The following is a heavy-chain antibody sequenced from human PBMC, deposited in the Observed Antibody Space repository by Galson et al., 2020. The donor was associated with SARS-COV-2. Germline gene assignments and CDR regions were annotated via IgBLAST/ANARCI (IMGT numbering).Heavy chain of an antibody. CDR3: ARETVDHTSSWYEY. V-gene: IGHV3-30*04. Sequence: QLGESLKISCAASGFTFSDSAMHWVRQAPGKGLEWVAIISYDGATQYNSGSVKGRFTISRDNSKNTLFLQMNSLRRDDTAVYYCARETVDHTSSWYEYWGQGTLVTVSS. CDR2: ISYDGATQ. J-gene: IGHJ4*02. CDR1: GFTFSDSA. D-gene: IGHD6-13*01.